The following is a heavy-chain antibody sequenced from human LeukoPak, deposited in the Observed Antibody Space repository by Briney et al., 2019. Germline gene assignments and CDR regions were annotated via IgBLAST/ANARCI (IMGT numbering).Heavy chain of an antibody. CDR1: GGSISSSNHY. CDR3: ASAVKHYYYYYMDV. J-gene: IGHJ6*03. V-gene: IGHV4-61*02. CDR2: IYTSGST. Sequence: SETLSLTCTVSGGSISSSNHYWGWIRQPAGKGLEWIGRIYTSGSTNYNPSLKSRVTISVDTSKNQFSLKLSSVTAADTAVYYCASAVKHYYYYYMDVWGKGTTVTVSS.